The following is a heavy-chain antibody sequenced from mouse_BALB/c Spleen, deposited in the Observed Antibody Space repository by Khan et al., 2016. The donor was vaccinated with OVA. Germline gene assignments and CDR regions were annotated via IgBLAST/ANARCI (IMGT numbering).Heavy chain of an antibody. CDR1: GYTFTDYY. J-gene: IGHJ3*01. CDR2: IYPGSDNT. V-gene: IGHV1-77*01. Sequence: QVQLKQSGAELARPGASVTLSCKASGYTFTDYYINWMRQRTGQGLEWIGEIYPGSDNTYYNEKFKGKATLTADKSSSTAYMQLSRLTSEDSAVDFCEREWAGWFPYWGQGTLVTVSA. CDR3: EREWAGWFPY.